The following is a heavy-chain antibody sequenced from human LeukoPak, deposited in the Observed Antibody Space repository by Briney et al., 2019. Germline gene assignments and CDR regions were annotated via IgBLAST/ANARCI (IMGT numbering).Heavy chain of an antibody. CDR3: TTDRSGYEMFGY. CDR1: GFTFSNAW. V-gene: IGHV3-15*01. J-gene: IGHJ4*02. CDR2: IKSKTDGGTT. Sequence: GGSLRLSCAASGFTFSNAWMSWVRQAPGKGLEWDGRIKSKTDGGTTDYAAPVKGRFTISRDDSKNTLYLQMNSLKTEDTAVYYCTTDRSGYEMFGYWGQGTLVTVSS. D-gene: IGHD5-12*01.